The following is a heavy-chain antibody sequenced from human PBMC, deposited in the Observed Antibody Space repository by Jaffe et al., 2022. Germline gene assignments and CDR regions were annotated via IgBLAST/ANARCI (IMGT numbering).Heavy chain of an antibody. CDR3: ARGRTVRGVFDLWFDP. CDR2: IYCTGST. Sequence: QVQLQESGPGLVKPSETLSLTCTVSGGSISSYCWSWLRQPPGKGLEWIGYIYCTGSTSYHPSLRSRVTISVDTSKNQFSLKLSSVTAADTAVYYCARGRTVRGVFDLWFDPWGQGTLVTVSS. D-gene: IGHD3-10*01. J-gene: IGHJ5*02. CDR1: GGSISSYC. V-gene: IGHV4-59*01.